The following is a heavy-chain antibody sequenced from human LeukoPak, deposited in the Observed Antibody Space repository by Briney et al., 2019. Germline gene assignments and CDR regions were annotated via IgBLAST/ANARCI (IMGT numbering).Heavy chain of an antibody. D-gene: IGHD3-10*01. V-gene: IGHV1-18*01. CDR2: ISAYNGNT. Sequence: GASVKVSCKASGYTFTSYGISWVRQAPGQGLEWMGWISAYNGNTNYAQKLQGRVTMTTDTSTSTAYMEPRSLRSDDTAVYYCARTQSGFYYYGMDVWGQGTTVTVSS. CDR3: ARTQSGFYYYGMDV. CDR1: GYTFTSYG. J-gene: IGHJ6*02.